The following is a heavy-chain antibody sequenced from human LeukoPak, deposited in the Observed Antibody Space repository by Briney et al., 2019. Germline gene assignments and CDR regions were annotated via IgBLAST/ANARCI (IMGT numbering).Heavy chain of an antibody. D-gene: IGHD5-18*01. CDR3: ARDEGYNYGYWYFDI. CDR1: GGSISSYY. V-gene: IGHV4-59*01. J-gene: IGHJ2*01. Sequence: PSETLSLTCTVSGGSISSYYWSWIRQAPGKGLEWIGYIYDNGITNYNPSLKSRVTILVDTSKSQFSLRLTSVTAADTAMYYCARDEGYNYGYWYFDIWGRGILVTVSS. CDR2: IYDNGIT.